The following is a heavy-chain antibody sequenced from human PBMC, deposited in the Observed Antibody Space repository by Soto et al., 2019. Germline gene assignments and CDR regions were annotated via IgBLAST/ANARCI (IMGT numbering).Heavy chain of an antibody. J-gene: IGHJ4*02. V-gene: IGHV4-59*08. CDR3: ARHGGGTYCSGGNCFVDY. CDR2: IYYSGST. CDR1: GGSLSSYY. Sequence: SETLSLTCTVSGGSLSSYYWSWIRQPPGKGLEWIGYIYYSGSTNNNPSLKSRVTISVDMSKNQLSLKLSSVTAADTAVYYCARHGGGTYCSGGNCFVDYWGQGTLVTVSS. D-gene: IGHD2-15*01.